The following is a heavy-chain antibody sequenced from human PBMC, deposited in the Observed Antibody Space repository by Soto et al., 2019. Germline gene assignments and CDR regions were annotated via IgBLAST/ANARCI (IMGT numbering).Heavy chain of an antibody. CDR1: GGSISSSSYY. CDR3: ASHPNYYGSSGYGPYYFDY. V-gene: IGHV4-39*01. Sequence: SETLSLTCTVSGGSISSSSYYWGWIRQPPGKGLEWIGSIYYSGSTYYNPSLKSRVTISVDTSKNQFSLKLSSVTAADTAVYYCASHPNYYGSSGYGPYYFDYWGQGTLVTVSS. J-gene: IGHJ4*02. D-gene: IGHD3-22*01. CDR2: IYYSGST.